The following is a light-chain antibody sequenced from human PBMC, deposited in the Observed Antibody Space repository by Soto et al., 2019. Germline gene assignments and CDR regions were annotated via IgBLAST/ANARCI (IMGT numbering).Light chain of an antibody. CDR3: QQSYSTART. Sequence: DIQMTQSPSSLSASVGDRVTITCRASQSITSYLNWYQQKPGKAPKLLIYAASSLQSGVPSRFSGSGSGTDFTLTSSSLQPEDFATYYCQQSYSTARTFGQGTKVDI. V-gene: IGKV1-39*01. J-gene: IGKJ1*01. CDR2: AAS. CDR1: QSITSY.